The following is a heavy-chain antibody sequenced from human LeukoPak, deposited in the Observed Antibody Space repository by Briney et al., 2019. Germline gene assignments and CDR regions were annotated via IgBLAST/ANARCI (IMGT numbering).Heavy chain of an antibody. Sequence: GGSLRLSCAASGFTFSSYDMHWVRQATGKGLEWVSAIGTAGDPYYPGSVKGRFTISRENAKNSLYLQMNSLRARDTAVYYCARGSTMLRGVNWYFDLWGRGTLVTVSS. V-gene: IGHV3-13*05. D-gene: IGHD3-10*01. CDR1: GFTFSSYD. J-gene: IGHJ2*01. CDR3: ARGSTMLRGVNWYFDL. CDR2: IGTAGDP.